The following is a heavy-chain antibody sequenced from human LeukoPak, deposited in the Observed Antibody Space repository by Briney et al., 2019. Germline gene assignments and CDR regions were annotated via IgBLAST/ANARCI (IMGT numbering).Heavy chain of an antibody. CDR3: ARRGRGLRYYFYSSGSYVFDS. V-gene: IGHV4-34*01. CDR2: INHSGST. D-gene: IGHD3-22*01. Sequence: SETLSLTCAVYGGSFSSYYWSWIRQPPGKGLEWIGEINHSGSTNYNPCLKSRVMISIDTSKNQFSLKLRSVTAADTAVYYCARRGRGLRYYFYSSGSYVFDSWGQGDLVTVSS. J-gene: IGHJ4*02. CDR1: GGSFSSYY.